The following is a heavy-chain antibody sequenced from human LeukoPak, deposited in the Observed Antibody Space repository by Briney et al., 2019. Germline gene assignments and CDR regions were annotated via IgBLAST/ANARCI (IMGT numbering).Heavy chain of an antibody. CDR3: ATESWFDP. V-gene: IGHV3-30*03. Sequence: GGSLRLSCAASGFTFSSYGMHWVRQAPGKGLEWVAVISYDGSNKYYADSVKGQFTISRDNSKNTLYLQMNSLRAEDTAVYYCATESWFDPWGQGTLVTVSS. J-gene: IGHJ5*02. CDR2: ISYDGSNK. CDR1: GFTFSSYG.